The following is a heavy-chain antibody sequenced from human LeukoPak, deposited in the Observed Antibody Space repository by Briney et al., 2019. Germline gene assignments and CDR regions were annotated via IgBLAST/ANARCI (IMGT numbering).Heavy chain of an antibody. CDR2: INHSGST. V-gene: IGHV4-34*01. Sequence: PSETLPLTCAVYGGSFSGYYWSWIRQPPGKGLEWIGEINHSGSTNYNPSLKSRVTISVDTSKNQFSLKLSSVTAADTAVYYCARGYSSSWYIIRSWFDPWGQGTLVTVSS. J-gene: IGHJ5*02. CDR3: ARGYSSSWYIIRSWFDP. D-gene: IGHD6-13*01. CDR1: GGSFSGYY.